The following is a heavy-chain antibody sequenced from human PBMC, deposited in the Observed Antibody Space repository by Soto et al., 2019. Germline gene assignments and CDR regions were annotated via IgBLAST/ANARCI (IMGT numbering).Heavy chain of an antibody. V-gene: IGHV3-23*01. CDR3: AKNQGVELVPLATVDWFDP. J-gene: IGHJ5*02. Sequence: PGGSLRLSCAASGFIFENFGMSCVRQAPGKGLEWISSISGSGFKKYYADSVKGRFTISRDNSKSTVYLELNNLSAEDTAVYHCAKNQGVELVPLATVDWFDPWRQGSVVTVSS. CDR2: ISGSGFKK. CDR1: GFIFENFG. D-gene: IGHD1-26*01.